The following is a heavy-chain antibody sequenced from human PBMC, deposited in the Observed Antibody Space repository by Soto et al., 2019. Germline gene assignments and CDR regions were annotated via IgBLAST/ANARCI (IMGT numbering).Heavy chain of an antibody. CDR3: ARLRTYASAFDP. CDR1: GGSISSYY. V-gene: IGHV4-59*08. CDR2: VYYSGTT. J-gene: IGHJ5*01. Sequence: PSETLSLTCTVSGGSISSYYWSWIRQPPGKGLEWIGYVYYSGTTNYNPSLKSRISMSVDTSKNQFSLKLRSVTAADTAIYYCARLRTYASAFDPWGQGTLVTVSS.